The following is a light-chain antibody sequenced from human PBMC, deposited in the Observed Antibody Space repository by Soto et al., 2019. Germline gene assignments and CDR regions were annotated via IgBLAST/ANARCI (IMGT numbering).Light chain of an antibody. CDR3: SSYTSSSTLYV. CDR2: DVS. CDR1: SRDVGGYNY. J-gene: IGLJ1*01. Sequence: QSVLTQPDSVSGSTGQSITISCTGTSRDVGGYNYVSWYQQHPGKAPKLMIYDVSNRPSGVSNRFSGSKSGNTASLTISGLQAEDEADYYCSSYTSSSTLYVFGTGTKVTVL. V-gene: IGLV2-14*01.